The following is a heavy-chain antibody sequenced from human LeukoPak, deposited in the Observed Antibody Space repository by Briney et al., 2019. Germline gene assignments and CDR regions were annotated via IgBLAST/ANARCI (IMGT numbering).Heavy chain of an antibody. CDR2: INHSGST. V-gene: IGHV4-34*01. J-gene: IGHJ4*02. CDR3: ARGPAAAGPSDY. CDR1: GFTVSSNY. D-gene: IGHD6-13*01. Sequence: GSLRLSCAASGFTVSSNYMSWIRQPPGKGLEWIGEINHSGSTNYNPSLKSRVTISVDTSKNQFSLKLSSVTAADTAVYYCARGPAAAGPSDYWGQGTLVTVSS.